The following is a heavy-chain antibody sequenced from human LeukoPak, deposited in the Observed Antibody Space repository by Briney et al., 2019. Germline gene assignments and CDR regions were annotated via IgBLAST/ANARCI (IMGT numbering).Heavy chain of an antibody. J-gene: IGHJ3*02. CDR1: GYTFTSYG. CDR3: ARGKTYYYGSGSYYNARGDAFDI. CDR2: ISAYNGNT. Sequence: ASVKVSCKASGYTFTSYGINWVRQAPGQGLEWMGWISAYNGNTEYAQKFQGRVTMTRDTSTSTVYMELSSLRSEDTAVYYCARGKTYYYGSGSYYNARGDAFDIWGQGTMVTVSS. D-gene: IGHD3-10*01. V-gene: IGHV1-18*01.